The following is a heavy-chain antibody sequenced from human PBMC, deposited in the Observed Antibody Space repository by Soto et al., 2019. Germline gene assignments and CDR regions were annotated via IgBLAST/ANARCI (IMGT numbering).Heavy chain of an antibody. J-gene: IGHJ6*02. CDR3: ARGEDHGSGLSGGIDV. V-gene: IGHV4-31*03. Sequence: QVQLQESGPGLVKPSETLSLSCNVSGGSISSDDFFWSWVRQHPARGLEWIGYIYHSGTTYYNPSLQSRITISVDTSKNQFSLKLRSVTAADTAVYFCARGEDHGSGLSGGIDVWGQGTAVTVS. CDR1: GGSISSDDFF. D-gene: IGHD3-10*01. CDR2: IYHSGTT.